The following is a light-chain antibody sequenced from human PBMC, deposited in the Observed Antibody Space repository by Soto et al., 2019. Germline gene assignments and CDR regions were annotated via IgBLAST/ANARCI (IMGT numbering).Light chain of an antibody. J-gene: IGLJ3*02. CDR3: SSYAGSNNLV. CDR2: EVS. Sequence: QSVLTQPPSASGSPGQSVTISCTGISSDDGGDNYVSWYQQHPGKAPKLMIYEVSKRPSGVPDRFSGSKSGNTASLTVSGLQAEDEADYYCSSYAGSNNLVFGGGSK. V-gene: IGLV2-8*01. CDR1: SSDDGGDNY.